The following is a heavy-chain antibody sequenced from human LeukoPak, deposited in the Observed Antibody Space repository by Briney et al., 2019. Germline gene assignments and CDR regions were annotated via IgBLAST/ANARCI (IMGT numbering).Heavy chain of an antibody. CDR1: GGTFSSYA. V-gene: IGHV1-69*05. Sequence: GASVKVSCKASGGTFSSYAISWVRQAPGQGLEWMGGMIPIFGTANYAQKFQGRVTITTDESTSTAYMELSSLRSEDTAVYYCAAIPGVLSKVVPAARRDYWGQGTLVTVSS. CDR3: AAIPGVLSKVVPAARRDY. CDR2: MIPIFGTA. D-gene: IGHD2-2*01. J-gene: IGHJ4*02.